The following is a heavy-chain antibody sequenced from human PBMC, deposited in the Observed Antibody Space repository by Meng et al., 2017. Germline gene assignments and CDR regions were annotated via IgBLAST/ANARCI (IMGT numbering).Heavy chain of an antibody. CDR2: IYHSGST. Sequence: SETLSLTCTVSGYSISSGYYWGWIRQPPGKGLEWIGSIYHSGSTYYNPSLKSRVTISVDTSKNQFSLKLSSVTAADTAVYYCARGVRRSYGLTYFDYWGQGTLVTVSS. CDR1: GYSISSGYY. D-gene: IGHD5-18*01. V-gene: IGHV4-38-2*02. CDR3: ARGVRRSYGLTYFDY. J-gene: IGHJ4*02.